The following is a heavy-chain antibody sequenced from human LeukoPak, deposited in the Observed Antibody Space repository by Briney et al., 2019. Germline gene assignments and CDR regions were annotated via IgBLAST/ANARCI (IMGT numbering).Heavy chain of an antibody. D-gene: IGHD3-10*01. V-gene: IGHV4-34*01. Sequence: SETLSLTCAVHGGSFSGYYWSWIRQPPGKGLEWIGEINHSGSTNYNPSLKSRVTISVDTSKNQFSLKLSSVTAADTAVYYCARGRSYITMVRGVIRHYGMDVWGQGTTVTVSS. CDR1: GGSFSGYY. J-gene: IGHJ6*02. CDR2: INHSGST. CDR3: ARGRSYITMVRGVIRHYGMDV.